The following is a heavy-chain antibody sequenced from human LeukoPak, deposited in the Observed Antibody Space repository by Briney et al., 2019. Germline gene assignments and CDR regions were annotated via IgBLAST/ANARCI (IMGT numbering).Heavy chain of an antibody. V-gene: IGHV4-39*01. CDR2: IYYGGSP. J-gene: IGHJ3*02. Sequence: PSETLSPTCNVSGGSISTTTNSWGWAWIRQRPTKGLEWIGSIYYGGSPYYTSSLKSRVTISVDTSKNQFSLQLNSVTPEDTAVYYCARSSQWLGRAFRFDIWGQGTMVTVSS. CDR3: ARSSQWLGRAFRFDI. CDR1: GGSISTTTNS. D-gene: IGHD6-19*01.